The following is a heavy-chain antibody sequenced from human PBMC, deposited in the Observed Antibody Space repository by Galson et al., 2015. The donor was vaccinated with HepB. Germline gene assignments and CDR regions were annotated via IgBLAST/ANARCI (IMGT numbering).Heavy chain of an antibody. CDR3: ARDNDTISFFYDSSGFGAFDI. CDR2: ISYDGSNK. CDR1: GFTFSTYA. J-gene: IGHJ3*02. Sequence: SLRLSCAASGFTFSTYAMHWVRQAPGKGLEWVAVISYDGSNKFYADSVKGRFTISRDNSKNTLYLQMNSLRPEDTAVYYCARDNDTISFFYDSSGFGAFDIWGQGTMVTVSS. V-gene: IGHV3-30*04. D-gene: IGHD3-22*01.